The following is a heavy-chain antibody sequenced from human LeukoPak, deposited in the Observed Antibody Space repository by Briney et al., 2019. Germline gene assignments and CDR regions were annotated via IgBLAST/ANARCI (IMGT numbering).Heavy chain of an antibody. J-gene: IGHJ4*02. D-gene: IGHD3-10*01. CDR3: ATMVRGVRVDC. V-gene: IGHV3-7*01. CDR1: GFTFSSYW. Sequence: GGSLRLSCAASGFTFSSYWMSWVRQAPGKGLEWVANIKQDGSEKYYVDSVKGRFTISRDNAKNSLYLQMNSLRAEDTAVYYCATMVRGVRVDCWGQGTQVIVSS. CDR2: IKQDGSEK.